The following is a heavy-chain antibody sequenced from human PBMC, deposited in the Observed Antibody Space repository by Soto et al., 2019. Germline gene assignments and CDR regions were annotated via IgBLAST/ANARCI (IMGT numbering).Heavy chain of an antibody. CDR3: ARAFCTNGVCYYFFDY. J-gene: IGHJ4*01. Sequence: GGSLRLSCVASGFTFSSYAMSWVRQAPGKGLEWVAVIYYDGSNRYYGDAVKGRFTISRDNSKSTLYLQMSSLRAEDTAVYYCARAFCTNGVCYYFFDYWGHGTLVTVSS. CDR1: GFTFSSYA. D-gene: IGHD2-8*01. V-gene: IGHV3-33*08. CDR2: IYYDGSNR.